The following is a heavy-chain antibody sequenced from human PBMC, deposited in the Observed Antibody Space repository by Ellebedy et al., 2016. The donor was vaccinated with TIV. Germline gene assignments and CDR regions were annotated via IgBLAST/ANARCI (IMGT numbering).Heavy chain of an antibody. CDR2: ISGTGGST. Sequence: GESLKIPCAASGFTFSSYAMRWVRQAPGRRLEWVSAISGTGGSTHYVDSVRGRFTISRDNSKNTLYLQMTSLRAEDTAVYYCAKAPTAIFPHFYYYYYYMDVWGKGTTVTVSS. V-gene: IGHV3-23*01. CDR1: GFTFSSYA. D-gene: IGHD2-21*01. J-gene: IGHJ6*03. CDR3: AKAPTAIFPHFYYYYYYMDV.